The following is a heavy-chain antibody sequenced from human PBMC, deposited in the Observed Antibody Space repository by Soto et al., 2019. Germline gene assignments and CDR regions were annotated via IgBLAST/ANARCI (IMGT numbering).Heavy chain of an antibody. D-gene: IGHD6-13*01. V-gene: IGHV3-30*18. CDR2: ISYDGSNK. CDR1: GFTFSSYG. Sequence: GGSLRLSCAASGFTFSSYGMHWVRQAPGKGLEWVAVISYDGSNKYYADSVKGRFTISRDNSKNTLYLQMNSLRAEDTAVYYCAKDLRQLVEGVVNNWFDPWGQGTLVTVSS. J-gene: IGHJ5*02. CDR3: AKDLRQLVEGVVNNWFDP.